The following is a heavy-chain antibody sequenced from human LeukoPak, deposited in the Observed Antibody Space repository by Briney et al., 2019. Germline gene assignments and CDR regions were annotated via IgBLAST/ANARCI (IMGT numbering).Heavy chain of an antibody. CDR2: ITWNSGTI. CDR3: LRGDRRDY. Sequence: GGSLRLSCAASGFTFDDYAMHWVRQAPGKGLEWVAGITWNSGTIAYADSVKGRFTISRDNAKNSLYLQMNSLRAEDTAVYYCLRGDRRDYWGQGTLVTVSS. J-gene: IGHJ4*02. CDR1: GFTFDDYA. D-gene: IGHD3-10*01. V-gene: IGHV3-9*01.